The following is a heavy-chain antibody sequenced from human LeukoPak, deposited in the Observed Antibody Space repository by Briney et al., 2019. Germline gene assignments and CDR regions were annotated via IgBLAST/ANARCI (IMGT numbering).Heavy chain of an antibody. J-gene: IGHJ4*02. CDR3: ARTSTVTTYYFDY. Sequence: PSETLSFTCAVSGGSISSGGYSWSWIRQPPGKGLEWIGYIYHSGSTYYNPSLKSRVTISVDRSKNQFSLKLSSVTAADTAVYYCARTSTVTTYYFDYWGQGTLVTVSS. D-gene: IGHD4-17*01. V-gene: IGHV4-30-2*01. CDR1: GGSISSGGYS. CDR2: IYHSGST.